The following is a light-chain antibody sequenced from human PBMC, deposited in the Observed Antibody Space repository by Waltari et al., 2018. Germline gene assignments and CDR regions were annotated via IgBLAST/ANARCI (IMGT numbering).Light chain of an antibody. CDR3: SSYTSIIPPFL. J-gene: IGLJ1*01. CDR1: SSDLGGYSS. CDR2: DVS. Sequence: QSALTQPASVSGSPGQSITISCTRSSSDLGGYSSVSWYQQHPGKAPKLMIYDVSHRPSGVSNRFSGSQSGNTASLTISGLQPEDEADYYCSSYTSIIPPFLFGTGTKVTVL. V-gene: IGLV2-14*01.